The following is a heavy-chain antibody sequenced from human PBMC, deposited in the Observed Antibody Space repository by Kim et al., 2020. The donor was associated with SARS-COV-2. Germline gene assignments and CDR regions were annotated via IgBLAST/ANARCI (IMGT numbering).Heavy chain of an antibody. J-gene: IGHJ4*02. Sequence: GLEWIAYISNTGTTIYYADSGKCRFTISGDNAKNSLYLQMNSLRAEDTAVYYWAVAFYFYDFWSGYLACWGQGTPLTVSS. D-gene: IGHD3-3*01. V-gene: IGHV3-48*03. CDR3: AVAFYFYDFWSGYLAC. CDR2: ISNTGTTI.